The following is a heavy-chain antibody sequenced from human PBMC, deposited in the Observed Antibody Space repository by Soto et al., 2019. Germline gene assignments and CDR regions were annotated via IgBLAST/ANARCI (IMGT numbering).Heavy chain of an antibody. CDR2: ISSSGSTI. CDR1: GFTFSSYE. CDR3: ARDLGVAGTRQWYGPGYFDY. V-gene: IGHV3-48*03. Sequence: HPGGSLRLSCAASGFTFSSYEMNWVRQAPGKGLEWVSYISSSGSTIYYADSVKGRFTISRDNAKDSLYLQMNSLRAEDTAVYYCARDLGVAGTRQWYGPGYFDYWGQGTLVTVSS. D-gene: IGHD6-19*01. J-gene: IGHJ4*02.